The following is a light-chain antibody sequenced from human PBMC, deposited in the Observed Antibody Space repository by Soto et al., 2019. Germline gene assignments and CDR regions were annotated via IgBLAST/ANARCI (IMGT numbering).Light chain of an antibody. CDR3: QQYGSSIT. Sequence: AIRMTQSPSSLSASTGDRVTISCRASQGISSYLAWYQKKPWKAPKLLIYAASTLQSGVPDRFSGSGSGTDFTLTISRLEPEDFAVYYCQQYGSSITFGQGTRLEIK. CDR1: QGISSY. CDR2: AAS. J-gene: IGKJ5*01. V-gene: IGKV1-8*01.